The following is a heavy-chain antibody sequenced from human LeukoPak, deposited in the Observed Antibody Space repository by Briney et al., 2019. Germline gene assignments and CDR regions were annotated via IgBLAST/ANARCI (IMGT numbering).Heavy chain of an antibody. Sequence: GGSLRLSCAASAFTFNSYSMNWVRQAPGKGLEWVSYISSSSSNIYYADSVKGRFTISRDNAKNSLYLQLNSLRAEDTAVYYCARASYTFDYWGQGTLVTVSS. D-gene: IGHD5-18*01. CDR1: AFTFNSYS. CDR3: ARASYTFDY. J-gene: IGHJ4*02. CDR2: ISSSSSNI. V-gene: IGHV3-48*01.